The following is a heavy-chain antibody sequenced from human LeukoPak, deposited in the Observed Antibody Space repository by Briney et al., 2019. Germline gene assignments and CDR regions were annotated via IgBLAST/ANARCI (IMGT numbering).Heavy chain of an antibody. D-gene: IGHD6-19*01. CDR1: GGSFSGYY. CDR3: ARLVKTLALWYSSSPAGGWLDP. J-gene: IGHJ5*02. Sequence: SETLSLTCAVYGGSFSGYYWSWIRQPPGKGLEWIGEINHSGRTNYNSSLKSRVTISEDTSKNHLSLTLSSVTAADTAVYYCARLVKTLALWYSSSPAGGWLDPWGQGTLVTVSS. CDR2: INHSGRT. V-gene: IGHV4-34*01.